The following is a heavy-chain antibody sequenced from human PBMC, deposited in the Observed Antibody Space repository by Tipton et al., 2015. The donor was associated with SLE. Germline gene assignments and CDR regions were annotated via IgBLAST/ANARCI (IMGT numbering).Heavy chain of an antibody. V-gene: IGHV4-31*03. Sequence: LRLSCTVSGGSISTGGYYWSWIRQNSGKGLEWLGYIYYSGSTYYNPSLQSRVSMSVDTSKNQFSLNLSSVTAADTAVYYCVRDRGVTGYFDYWGRGLLVTVSS. CDR3: VRDRGVTGYFDY. CDR2: IYYSGST. D-gene: IGHD3-10*01. J-gene: IGHJ4*02. CDR1: GGSISTGGYY.